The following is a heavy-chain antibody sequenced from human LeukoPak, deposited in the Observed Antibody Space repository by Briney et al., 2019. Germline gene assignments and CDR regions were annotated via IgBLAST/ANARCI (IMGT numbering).Heavy chain of an antibody. CDR1: GGTFTSYA. V-gene: IGHV1-69*13. J-gene: IGHJ4*02. CDR3: ALTSRYYYDSSGYYPFDY. CDR2: IIPIFGTA. D-gene: IGHD3-22*01. Sequence: SVKVSCKASGGTFTSYAISWVRQAPGQGLEWMGGIIPIFGTANYAQKFQGRVTITADESTSTAYMELSSLRSEDTAVYYCALTSRYYYDSSGYYPFDYWGQGTLVTVSS.